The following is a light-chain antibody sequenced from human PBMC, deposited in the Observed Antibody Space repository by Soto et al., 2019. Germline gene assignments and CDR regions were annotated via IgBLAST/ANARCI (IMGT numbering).Light chain of an antibody. CDR2: AAS. CDR1: QSISKY. CDR3: QQSYSTPPDT. V-gene: IGKV1-39*01. J-gene: IGKJ2*01. Sequence: DIQMTQSPSSLSASVGDRVTITCRASQSISKYLNWYQQKPGQAPNLLIYAASTLQSGVPSRFSRSRSGTHCTLTISSLQPEDFATYYCQQSYSTPPDTFGQGTKLEIK.